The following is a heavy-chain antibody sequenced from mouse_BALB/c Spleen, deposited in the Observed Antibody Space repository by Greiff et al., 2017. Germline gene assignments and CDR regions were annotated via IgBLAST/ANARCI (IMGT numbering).Heavy chain of an antibody. Sequence: DVMLVESGGGLVQPGGSLKLSCAASGFTFSSYGMSWVRQTPDKRLELVATINSNGGSTYYPDSVKGRFTISRDNAKNTLYLQMSSLKSEDTAMYYCARGGNYRYDGAWFADWGQGTLVTVSA. V-gene: IGHV5-6-3*01. J-gene: IGHJ3*01. D-gene: IGHD2-14*01. CDR3: ARGGNYRYDGAWFAD. CDR2: INSNGGST. CDR1: GFTFSSYG.